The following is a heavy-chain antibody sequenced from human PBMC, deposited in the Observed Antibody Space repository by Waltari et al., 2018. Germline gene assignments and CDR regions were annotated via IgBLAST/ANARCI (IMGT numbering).Heavy chain of an antibody. CDR1: GFSLTPPGVG. V-gene: IGHV2-5*01. CDR3: EHTVVARPVLGASDV. D-gene: IGHD6-6*01. J-gene: IGHJ3*01. CDR2: IYWNDDL. Sequence: QITLKGSGPTVVKPTQTLTLPCTFSGFSLTPPGVGVGWFRQPPGKALEWLALIYWNDDLRYSPSLISRLTINKDTSRKQVVLTLTDMGPVDTATYYGEHTVVARPVLGASDVWGQGTVVTVSS.